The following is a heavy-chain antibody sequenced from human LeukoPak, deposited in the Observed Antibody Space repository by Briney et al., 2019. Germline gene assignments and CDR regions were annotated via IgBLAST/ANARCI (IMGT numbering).Heavy chain of an antibody. V-gene: IGHV3-30*02. CDR3: ANFYYGSGTDPSSVTY. CDR1: GFDFRSYG. CDR2: IRNDGSNK. J-gene: IGHJ4*02. Sequence: PGGSLRLSCAASGFDFRSYGMHWVRQAPGKGLEWVAFIRNDGSNKYYADSVKGRFTLSRDNSKNTLYLQMTSLRSEDTAAYYCANFYYGSGTDPSSVTYWGQGTLVTVSS. D-gene: IGHD3-10*01.